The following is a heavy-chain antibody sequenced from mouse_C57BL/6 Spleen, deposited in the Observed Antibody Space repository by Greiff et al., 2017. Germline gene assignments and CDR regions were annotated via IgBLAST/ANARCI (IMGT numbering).Heavy chain of an antibody. CDR1: GYAFSSSW. J-gene: IGHJ4*01. CDR3: ARGLVFYAMDY. V-gene: IGHV1-82*01. D-gene: IGHD3-1*01. Sequence: QVQLQQSGPELVKPGASVKISCKASGYAFSSSWMNWVKQRPGKGLEWIGRIYPGDGDTNYNGKFKGKATLTADKSSSTAYMQLSSLTSEDSAVYFCARGLVFYAMDYWGQGTSVTVSS. CDR2: IYPGDGDT.